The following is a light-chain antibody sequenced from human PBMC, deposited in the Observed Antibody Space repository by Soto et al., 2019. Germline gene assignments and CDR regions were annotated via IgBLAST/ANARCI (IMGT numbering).Light chain of an antibody. V-gene: IGLV4-69*01. Sequence: QLVLTQSPSASASLGASVKLTCTLSSGHSNYAIAWHQQQPEKGPRYLMKLNSDGSHSKGDGIPDRFSGSSSGAERYLTISSLQSEDEADYYCQTWGTGLYVVFGGGTKLT. CDR3: QTWGTGLYVV. J-gene: IGLJ2*01. CDR1: SGHSNYA. CDR2: LNSDGSH.